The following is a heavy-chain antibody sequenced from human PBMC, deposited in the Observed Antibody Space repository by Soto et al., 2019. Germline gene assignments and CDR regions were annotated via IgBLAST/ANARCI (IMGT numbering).Heavy chain of an antibody. J-gene: IGHJ3*02. D-gene: IGHD3-22*01. CDR1: GLTFISSG. CDR2: ISGSGAST. CDR3: SKGKSSVYSDFDI. V-gene: IGHV3-23*01. Sequence: EGSLRLSCAASGLTFISSGMSWVRQAPWKDLEWVSGISGSGASTYYADSVKGRFTISRDNSMNTLYLQMNSLRVEDTALYYCSKGKSSVYSDFDIWCRGTMVNVAS.